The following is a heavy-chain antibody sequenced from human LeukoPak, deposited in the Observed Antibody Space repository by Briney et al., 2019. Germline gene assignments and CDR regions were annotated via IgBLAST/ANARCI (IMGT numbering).Heavy chain of an antibody. CDR2: IYYSGST. V-gene: IGHV4-59*01. CDR3: ARVTHYYDSSGPSLDYYYGMDV. J-gene: IGHJ6*02. CDR1: GGSISSYY. Sequence: SETLSLTCAVSGGSISSYYWSWIRQPPGKGLEWMGYIYYSGSTNYNPSLKSRVTISVDTSKNQFSLKLSSVTAADTAVYYCARVTHYYDSSGPSLDYYYGMDVWGQGTTVTVSS. D-gene: IGHD3-22*01.